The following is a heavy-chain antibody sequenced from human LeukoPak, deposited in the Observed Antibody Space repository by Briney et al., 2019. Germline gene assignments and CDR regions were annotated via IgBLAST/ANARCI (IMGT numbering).Heavy chain of an antibody. D-gene: IGHD2-2*02. V-gene: IGHV4-39*01. J-gene: IGHJ4*02. CDR1: GGSISSSSYY. CDR2: IYYSGST. Sequence: KPSETLSLTCTVSGGSISSSSYYWGWIRQPPGKGLEWIGSIYYSGSTYYNPSLKSRVTISVDTSKNQFSLKLSSVTAADTAVYYCARRGYCSSTSCYNLSWYFDYWGQGTLVTVSS. CDR3: ARRGYCSSTSCYNLSWYFDY.